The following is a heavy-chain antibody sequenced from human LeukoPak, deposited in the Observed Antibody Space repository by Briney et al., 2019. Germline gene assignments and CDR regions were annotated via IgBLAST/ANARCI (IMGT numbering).Heavy chain of an antibody. CDR2: IHTSGST. J-gene: IGHJ5*02. CDR1: GGSISSYY. Sequence: SETLSLTCTVSGGSISSYYWSWIRQPAGKGLEWIGRIHTSGSTNYNPSLKSRVTMSVDTSKNQFSLKLSSVTAADTAVYYCAREYYDILTGYYWFDPWGQGTLVTVSS. V-gene: IGHV4-4*07. D-gene: IGHD3-9*01. CDR3: AREYYDILTGYYWFDP.